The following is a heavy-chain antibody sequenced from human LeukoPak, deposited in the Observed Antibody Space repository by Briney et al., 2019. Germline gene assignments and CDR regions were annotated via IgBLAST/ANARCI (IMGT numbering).Heavy chain of an antibody. D-gene: IGHD4-17*01. CDR2: ISAYNGNT. Sequence: GASVKVSCKASGYTFTGYYMHWVRQAPGQGLEWMGWISAYNGNTNYAQKLQGRVTMTTDTSTSTAYMELRSLRSDDTAVYYCARTTVTRLVFDPWGQGTLVTVSS. V-gene: IGHV1-18*04. CDR1: GYTFTGYY. J-gene: IGHJ5*02. CDR3: ARTTVTRLVFDP.